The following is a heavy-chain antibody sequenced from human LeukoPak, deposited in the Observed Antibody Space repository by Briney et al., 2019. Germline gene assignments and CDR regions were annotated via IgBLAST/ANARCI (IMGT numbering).Heavy chain of an antibody. J-gene: IGHJ4*02. Sequence: QPGGSLRLSCAASGFTFSSYAMHWVRQAPGKGLEWVAVISYDGSNKYYADSVKGRFTISRDNSKNTLYLQMNSLRAEDTAVYYCAKDLIYCSSTSCPRGYFDYWGQGTLVTVSS. D-gene: IGHD2-2*01. CDR3: AKDLIYCSSTSCPRGYFDY. V-gene: IGHV3-30*04. CDR2: ISYDGSNK. CDR1: GFTFSSYA.